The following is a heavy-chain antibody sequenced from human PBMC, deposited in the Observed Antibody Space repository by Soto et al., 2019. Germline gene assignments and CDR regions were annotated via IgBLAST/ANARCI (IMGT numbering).Heavy chain of an antibody. V-gene: IGHV3-30*18. CDR3: AKDGAIAAADYFFDY. CDR2: IASEGKDK. Sequence: PGGSLRLSCAASGFTFSNYAIHWVRQAPGKGLEWVAVIASEGKDKRYADSVKGRITISRDNSKNTVYLQMNSLRGEDTAVYYCAKDGAIAAADYFFDYWGQGSLVTVSS. D-gene: IGHD6-13*01. CDR1: GFTFSNYA. J-gene: IGHJ4*02.